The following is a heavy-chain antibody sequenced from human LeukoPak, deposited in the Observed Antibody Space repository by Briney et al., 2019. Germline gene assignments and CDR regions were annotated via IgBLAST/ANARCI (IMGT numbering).Heavy chain of an antibody. D-gene: IGHD6-13*01. Sequence: GGSLRLSCATSGFTFSSYAMSWVRQAPGKGLDWVSAISGSGGSTYYADSVKGRFTISRDNSKNTLYLQMNSLRAEDTAVYYCARVGMAAAESDYWGQGTLVTVSS. CDR1: GFTFSSYA. V-gene: IGHV3-23*01. J-gene: IGHJ4*02. CDR3: ARVGMAAAESDY. CDR2: ISGSGGST.